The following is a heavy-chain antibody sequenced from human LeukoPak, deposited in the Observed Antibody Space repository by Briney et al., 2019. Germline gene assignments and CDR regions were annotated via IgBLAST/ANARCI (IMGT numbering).Heavy chain of an antibody. D-gene: IGHD1-1*01. V-gene: IGHV4-39*01. CDR1: GGSISSSSYY. Sequence: SETLSLTCSVSGGSISSSSYYWGWIRQPPGKGLEWIGSIYYSGSTYYNPSLKSRVTISVDTSKNQFSLKLSSVTAADTAVYYCARHILEEHWFDPWGLGTLVIVSS. J-gene: IGHJ5*02. CDR2: IYYSGST. CDR3: ARHILEEHWFDP.